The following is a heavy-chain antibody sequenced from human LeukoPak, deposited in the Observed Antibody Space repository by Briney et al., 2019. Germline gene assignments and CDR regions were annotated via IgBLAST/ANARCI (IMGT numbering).Heavy chain of an antibody. CDR3: ARSRPKFDP. CDR2: IDPNSGDT. CDR1: GYTFTGYY. Sequence: GASVKVSCKPSGYTFTGYYIHWVRLAPGQGLEWMGWIDPNSGDTDYAQNFQGRLTLTRDRSISTAYMELSRLTSDDTAIYYCARSRPKFDPWGQGTLVTVSS. V-gene: IGHV1-2*02. J-gene: IGHJ5*02.